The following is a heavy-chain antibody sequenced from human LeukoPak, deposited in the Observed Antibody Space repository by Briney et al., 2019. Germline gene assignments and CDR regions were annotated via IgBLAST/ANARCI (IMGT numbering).Heavy chain of an antibody. CDR1: GYSFTSYW. Sequence: GESLKISCKGSGYSFTSYWIGWVRQMPGKGLEWMGIIYPGDSDTRYSPSFQGQVTISADKSISTAYLQWSSLKASDTAMYYCAREGFDSSSSAYYFDYWGQGTLVTISS. V-gene: IGHV5-51*01. J-gene: IGHJ4*02. CDR3: AREGFDSSSSAYYFDY. D-gene: IGHD6-6*01. CDR2: IYPGDSDT.